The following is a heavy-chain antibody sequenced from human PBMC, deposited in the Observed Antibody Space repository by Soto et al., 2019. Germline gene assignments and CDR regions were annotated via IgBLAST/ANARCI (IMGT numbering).Heavy chain of an antibody. Sequence: PGGSLRLSCAASGFTFSSYEMNWVRQAPGKGLEWVSYISSSGTTIYYADSVKGRFTISRDNAKNSLYLQMNSLRAEDTAIYYCAREGRELKNGYYYGMDVWGQGTTVTVSS. D-gene: IGHD1-7*01. V-gene: IGHV3-48*03. CDR1: GFTFSSYE. CDR3: AREGRELKNGYYYGMDV. J-gene: IGHJ6*02. CDR2: ISSSGTTI.